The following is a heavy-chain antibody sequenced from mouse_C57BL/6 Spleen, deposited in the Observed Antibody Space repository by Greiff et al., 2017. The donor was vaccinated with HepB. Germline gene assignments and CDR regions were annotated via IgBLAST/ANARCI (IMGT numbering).Heavy chain of an antibody. CDR2: INPNNGGT. D-gene: IGHD4-1*01. CDR1: GYTFTDYN. V-gene: IGHV1-22*01. Sequence: VQLQQSGPELVKPGASVKMSCKASGYTFTDYNMHWVKQSHGKSLEGIGYINPNNGGTSYNQKFKGKATLTVNKSSSTAYMELRSLTSEDSAVYYCARSSWDVGFADWGQGTLVTVSA. CDR3: ARSSWDVGFAD. J-gene: IGHJ3*01.